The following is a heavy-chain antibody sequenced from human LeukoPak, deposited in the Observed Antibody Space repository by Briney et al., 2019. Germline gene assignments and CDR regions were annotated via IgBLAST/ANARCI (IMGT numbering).Heavy chain of an antibody. V-gene: IGHV3-21*01. Sequence: PGGSLRLSCAASGFTFSSYSMNWVCQAPGKGLEWVSSISSSSSYIYYADSVKGRFTISRDNAKNSLYLQMNSLRAEDTAVYYCARDSDTAMVPFDYWGQGTLVTVSS. D-gene: IGHD5-18*01. CDR2: ISSSSSYI. CDR3: ARDSDTAMVPFDY. J-gene: IGHJ4*02. CDR1: GFTFSSYS.